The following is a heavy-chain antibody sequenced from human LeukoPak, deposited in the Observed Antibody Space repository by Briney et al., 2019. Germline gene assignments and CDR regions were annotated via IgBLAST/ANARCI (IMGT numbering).Heavy chain of an antibody. V-gene: IGHV4-61*01. J-gene: IGHJ3*02. CDR2: IYYSGST. CDR1: GGSVSSGSYN. D-gene: IGHD4-11*01. CDR3: ARADYSNYGDAFDI. Sequence: SETLSLTCTVSGGSVSSGSYNWSWIWQPPGKGLEWIGYIYYSGSTNYNPSLKSRVTISVDTPKNQFSLKLSSVTAADTAVYYCARADYSNYGDAFDIWGQGTMVTVSS.